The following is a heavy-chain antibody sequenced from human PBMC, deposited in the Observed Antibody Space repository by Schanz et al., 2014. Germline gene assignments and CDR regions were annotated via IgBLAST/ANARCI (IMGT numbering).Heavy chain of an antibody. J-gene: IGHJ4*02. CDR2: ISDSGDST. V-gene: IGHV3-11*01. Sequence: QVQLVDSGGGLVKPGGSLRLSCAASGFTFSDYYMTWIRQAPGKGLEWVSDISDSGDSTHYADSVKGRFTISRDNAKISLFLQMISLSAEDTAVCYCAKVAAAATYLDSWGLGTLVTVSS. D-gene: IGHD6-13*01. CDR1: GFTFSDYY. CDR3: AKVAAAATYLDS.